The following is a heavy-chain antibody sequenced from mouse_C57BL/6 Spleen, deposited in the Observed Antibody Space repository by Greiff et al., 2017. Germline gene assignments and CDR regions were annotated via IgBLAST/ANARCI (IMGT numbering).Heavy chain of an antibody. CDR2: IYPRSGNT. J-gene: IGHJ2*01. CDR3: ARYYGSSPYYFDY. D-gene: IGHD1-1*01. Sequence: VQLVESGAELARPGASVKLSCKASGYTFTSYGISWVKQRTGQGLEWIGEIYPRSGNTYYNEKFKGKATLTADKSSSTAYMELRSLTSEDSAVYFCARYYGSSPYYFDYWGQGTTLTVSS. CDR1: GYTFTSYG. V-gene: IGHV1-81*01.